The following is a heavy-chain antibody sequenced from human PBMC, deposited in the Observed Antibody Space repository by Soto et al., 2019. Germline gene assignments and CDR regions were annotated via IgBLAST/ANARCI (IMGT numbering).Heavy chain of an antibody. Sequence: SETLSLTCSLSGGAIGGYYWSWIRQPPGEALEWIGYVSYSGGTDYHPSLKSRVSISIDTSKNQFSLKMISVTAADTAVYYCARDTYDTTGYPLDYWGQGTQVTVSS. V-gene: IGHV4-59*01. CDR1: GGAIGGYY. J-gene: IGHJ4*02. CDR3: ARDTYDTTGYPLDY. D-gene: IGHD3-22*01. CDR2: VSYSGGT.